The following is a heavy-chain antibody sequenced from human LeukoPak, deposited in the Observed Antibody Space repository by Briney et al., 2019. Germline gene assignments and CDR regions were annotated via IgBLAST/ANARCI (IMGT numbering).Heavy chain of an antibody. CDR1: GDTVSSNSVA. J-gene: IGHJ6*02. V-gene: IGHV6-1*01. D-gene: IGHD3-10*01. Sequence: SQTLSLTCAISGDTVSSNSVAWNWIRQSPSRGLEWLGRTCYRSKWYNDYAVSVKSRITINPDTSKNQFSLQLNSVTPEDTAVYYCARDSPGYYGSGYYYGMDVWGQGTTVTVSS. CDR3: ARDSPGYYGSGYYYGMDV. CDR2: TCYRSKWYN.